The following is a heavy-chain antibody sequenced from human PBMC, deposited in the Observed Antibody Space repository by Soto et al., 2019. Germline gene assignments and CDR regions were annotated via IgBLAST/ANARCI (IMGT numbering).Heavy chain of an antibody. J-gene: IGHJ5*02. CDR2: FDPEDGET. D-gene: IGHD2-15*01. Sequence: ASVKVSCKASGCTFTSYAMHWVRQAPGQRLEWMGGFDPEDGETIYAQKFQGRVTMTEDTSTDTAYMELSSLRSEDTAVYYCALVVAARGNWFDPWGQGTLVTVSS. V-gene: IGHV1-24*01. CDR1: GCTFTSYA. CDR3: ALVVAARGNWFDP.